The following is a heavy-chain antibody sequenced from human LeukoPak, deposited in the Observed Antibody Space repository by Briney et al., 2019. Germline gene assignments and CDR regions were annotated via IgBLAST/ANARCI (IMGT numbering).Heavy chain of an antibody. Sequence: PGGSLRLSCAASGFTFGAHWMSWVRQAPGKGLEWVGRVKSNTDAGTTDYAAPVKGRFTISRDDSENTVYLQMNSLKTEDTGVYYCTVIFVWGSGSYYVDYWGQGTLVTVSS. CDR1: GFTFGAHW. J-gene: IGHJ4*02. D-gene: IGHD3-10*01. CDR2: VKSNTDAGTT. V-gene: IGHV3-15*01. CDR3: TVIFVWGSGSYYVDY.